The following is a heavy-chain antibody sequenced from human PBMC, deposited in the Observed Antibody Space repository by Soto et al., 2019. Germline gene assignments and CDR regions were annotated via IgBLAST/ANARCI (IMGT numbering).Heavy chain of an antibody. CDR2: IWYDGSNK. CDR1: GFTFSSYG. Sequence: GVSLRLSCAASGFTFSSYGMHWVRQAPGKGLEWVAVIWYDGSNKYYADSVKGRFTISRDNSKNTLYLQMNSLRAEDTAVYYCARDGYCSGGSCYRNYYYYYMDVWGKGTTVTVSS. J-gene: IGHJ6*03. CDR3: ARDGYCSGGSCYRNYYYYYMDV. V-gene: IGHV3-33*01. D-gene: IGHD2-15*01.